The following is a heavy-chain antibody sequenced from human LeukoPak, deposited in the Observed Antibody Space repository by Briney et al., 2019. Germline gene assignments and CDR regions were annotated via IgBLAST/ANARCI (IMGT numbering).Heavy chain of an antibody. Sequence: GASVKVSCKVSGYTLTELSMHWVRQAPGKGLEWMGGLDPEDGETIYAQKFQGRVTMTEDTSTDTAHMELSSLRSEDTAMYYCATSFRSGYSSSWYGGWFDPWGQGTLVTVSS. CDR3: ATSFRSGYSSSWYGGWFDP. J-gene: IGHJ5*02. D-gene: IGHD6-13*01. CDR2: LDPEDGET. CDR1: GYTLTELS. V-gene: IGHV1-24*01.